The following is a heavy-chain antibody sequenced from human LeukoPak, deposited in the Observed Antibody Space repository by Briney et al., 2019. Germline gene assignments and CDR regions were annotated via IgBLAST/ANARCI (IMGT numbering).Heavy chain of an antibody. CDR1: GFSFSSYG. CDR2: IKQDGSEK. J-gene: IGHJ4*02. D-gene: IGHD2/OR15-2a*01. CDR3: QRDFYGY. V-gene: IGHV3-7*04. Sequence: GGSLRLSCVASGFSFSSYGMHWVRQAPGKGLEWVANIKQDGSEKYYVDSVKGRFTISRDNAKNSLYLQMNSLRAEDTAVYYCQRDFYGYWGQGILVTVSS.